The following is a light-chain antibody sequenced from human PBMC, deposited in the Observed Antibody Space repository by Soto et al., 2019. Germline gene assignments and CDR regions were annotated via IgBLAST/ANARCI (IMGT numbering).Light chain of an antibody. Sequence: DIQITQSPSSLSASVGYRVSITFRSSQSISSWLSWYQQKPWKAPKLLIYDVSILQSGVQSRFSGSGSGTEFTLTISSLQTDDFATSYCKQCNTYTWTFGQGTKVDIK. CDR3: KQCNTYTWT. J-gene: IGKJ1*01. CDR1: QSISSW. V-gene: IGKV1-5*01. CDR2: DVS.